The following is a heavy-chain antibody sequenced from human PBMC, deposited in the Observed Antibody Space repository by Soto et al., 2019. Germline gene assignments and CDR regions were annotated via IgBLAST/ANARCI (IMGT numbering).Heavy chain of an antibody. J-gene: IGHJ4*02. CDR3: ARAPWGGDYFDY. V-gene: IGHV3-30-3*01. CDR2: ISYDGSNK. CDR1: GFTFSSYA. Sequence: QVQLVESGGGVVQPGRSLRLSCAASGFTFSSYAMHWVRQAPGKGLEWVAVISYDGSNKYYADFVKGRFTISRDNSKNTLYLQMNSLRAEDTAVYYCARAPWGGDYFDYWGQGTLVTVSS. D-gene: IGHD3-10*01.